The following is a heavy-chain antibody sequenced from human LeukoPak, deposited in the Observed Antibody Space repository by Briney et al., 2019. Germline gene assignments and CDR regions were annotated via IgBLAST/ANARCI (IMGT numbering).Heavy chain of an antibody. V-gene: IGHV3-21*01. CDR2: ISSSSSYI. D-gene: IGHD6-6*01. Sequence: PGGTLRLSCVGSGFSFSTYGMTWVRQAPGKGLEWVSSISSSSSYIYYADSVKGRFTISRDNAKNSLYLQMNSLRAEDTAVYYCASMIAARPPSVGSSSWNDYWGQGTLVTVSS. CDR3: ASMIAARPPSVGSSSWNDY. CDR1: GFSFSTYG. J-gene: IGHJ4*02.